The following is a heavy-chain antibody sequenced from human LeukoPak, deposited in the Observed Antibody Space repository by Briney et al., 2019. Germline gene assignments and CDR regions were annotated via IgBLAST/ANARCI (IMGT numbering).Heavy chain of an antibody. J-gene: IGHJ3*02. V-gene: IGHV3-30-3*01. D-gene: IGHD3-22*01. CDR2: ISYDGSNK. CDR1: GFTFSSYA. Sequence: GGSLRVFCAASGFTFSSYAMHWVRQAPGKGLEWVAVISYDGSNKYYADSVKGRFTISRDNSKNTLYLQMNSLRAEDTAVYYCARDFPTYYYDLPGGAFDIWGQGTMVTVSS. CDR3: ARDFPTYYYDLPGGAFDI.